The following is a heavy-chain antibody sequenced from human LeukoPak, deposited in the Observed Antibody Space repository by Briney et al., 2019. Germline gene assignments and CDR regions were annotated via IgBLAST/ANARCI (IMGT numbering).Heavy chain of an antibody. CDR3: AKDHIGVTAFDY. Sequence: GGSLRLSCAASGFTFSSYGMHWVRQAPGKGLEWVAVIWYDGSNKYYADSVKGRFTISRDNSKNTLYLQMNSLRAEDTVVYYCAKDHIGVTAFDYWGQGTLVTVSS. V-gene: IGHV3-33*06. CDR2: IWYDGSNK. CDR1: GFTFSSYG. D-gene: IGHD2-21*02. J-gene: IGHJ4*02.